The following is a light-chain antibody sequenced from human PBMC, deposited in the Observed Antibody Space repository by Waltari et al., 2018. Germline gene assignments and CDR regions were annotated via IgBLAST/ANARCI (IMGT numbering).Light chain of an antibody. V-gene: IGKV3-15*01. Sequence: EVVLTQSPVTLSVSPGERATLSCRASRNVGTSLAWYQQKPGQAPRLLSYDTSTRAPGFPARFSGSGSGTEFTLTISSLQSEDFGVYYCQQYNYWPPAYTFGQGTKLEIK. CDR1: RNVGTS. CDR2: DTS. J-gene: IGKJ2*01. CDR3: QQYNYWPPAYT.